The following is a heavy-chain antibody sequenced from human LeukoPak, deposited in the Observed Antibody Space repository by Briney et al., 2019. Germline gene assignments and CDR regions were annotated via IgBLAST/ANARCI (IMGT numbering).Heavy chain of an antibody. J-gene: IGHJ4*02. Sequence: PSETLSLTCTVSGDSISTYYWSWIRQPPGKGLEWIGYIHYSGSTNYNPSLKSRVTISVDTSKNQFSLKLSSVTAADTAVYYCARGGARPGDIDYWGQGTLVTVSS. CDR1: GDSISTYY. CDR3: ARGGARPGDIDY. CDR2: IHYSGST. D-gene: IGHD7-27*01. V-gene: IGHV4-59*01.